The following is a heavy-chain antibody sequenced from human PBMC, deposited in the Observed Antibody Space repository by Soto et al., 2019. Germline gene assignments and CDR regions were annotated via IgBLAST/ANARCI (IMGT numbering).Heavy chain of an antibody. Sequence: ASVKVSCKASGYTFTSYYMHWVRQAPGQGLEWMGIINPSGGSTSYAQKFQGRVTMTRDTSTSTVYMELSSLRSEDTAVYYCARVYCSGGSCYSIDYWGQGTRVTVSS. CDR1: GYTFTSYY. V-gene: IGHV1-46*03. J-gene: IGHJ4*02. CDR2: INPSGGST. D-gene: IGHD2-15*01. CDR3: ARVYCSGGSCYSIDY.